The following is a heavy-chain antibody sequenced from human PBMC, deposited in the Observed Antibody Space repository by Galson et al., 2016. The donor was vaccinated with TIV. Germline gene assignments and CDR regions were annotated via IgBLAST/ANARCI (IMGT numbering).Heavy chain of an antibody. V-gene: IGHV2-5*02. J-gene: IGHJ3*02. CDR2: IYWDDDK. D-gene: IGHD2-8*02. Sequence: PALVKPTQTLTLTCTFSGFSLSTSGVGVGWIRQPPGKALEWLALIYWDDDKRYSPSLKSRLTITKDTSKNRVVLTMTNMDPVDTATYYCAHFNSQACESHYIVTGGEDAFDIWGQGTIVTVSS. CDR1: GFSLSTSGVG. CDR3: AHFNSQACESHYIVTGGEDAFDI.